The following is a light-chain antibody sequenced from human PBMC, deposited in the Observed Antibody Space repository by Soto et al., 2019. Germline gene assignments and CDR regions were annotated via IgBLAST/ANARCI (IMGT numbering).Light chain of an antibody. CDR2: SND. CDR3: AAWADSLNGRV. J-gene: IGLJ3*02. Sequence: QSVLTQPPSESGTPGQTVTISCSGSSFDIGDNSIDWYQQLPGTAPKLLIYSNDQRPSGVPDRFSGSKSGTSASLAISGLQSEDEADYYCAAWADSLNGRVFGGGTKLTVL. V-gene: IGLV1-44*01. CDR1: SFDIGDNS.